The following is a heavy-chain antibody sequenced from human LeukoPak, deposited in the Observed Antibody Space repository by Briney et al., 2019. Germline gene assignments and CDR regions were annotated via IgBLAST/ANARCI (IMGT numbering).Heavy chain of an antibody. V-gene: IGHV3-74*01. Sequence: GGSLRLSCAASGFSFSTYNMDWVRQAPGKGLVWVSRINGDGRTTSYADSVKGRFTISKDNAKNTMYLQINSLRADDTAVYYCARGQEYSYGQFDYWGQGTLVTVSS. CDR3: ARGQEYSYGQFDY. CDR2: INGDGRTT. J-gene: IGHJ4*02. CDR1: GFSFSTYN. D-gene: IGHD5-18*01.